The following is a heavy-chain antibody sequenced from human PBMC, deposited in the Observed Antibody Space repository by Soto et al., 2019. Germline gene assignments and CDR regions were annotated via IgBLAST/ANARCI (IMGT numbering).Heavy chain of an antibody. D-gene: IGHD6-19*01. CDR1: GFTFSSYA. CDR2: ISGSGGST. V-gene: IGHV3-23*01. Sequence: EVQLLESGGGLVQPGGSLRLSCAASGFTFSSYAMSWVRQAPGKGLEWVSAISGSGGSTYYADSVKGRFTISSDNSKNTLYLQMNRLRAEDTAVYYCAKGGSCWFLLDDDAFDIWGQVTMVTVAS. J-gene: IGHJ3*02. CDR3: AKGGSCWFLLDDDAFDI.